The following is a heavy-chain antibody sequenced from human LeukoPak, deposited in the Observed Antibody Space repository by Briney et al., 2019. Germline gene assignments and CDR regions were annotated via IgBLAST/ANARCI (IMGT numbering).Heavy chain of an antibody. CDR1: GFTVSKAL. CDR2: IDTEGSTT. Sequence: GGALRLSCTASGFTVSKALMHWVREVPGKGLVWVARIDTEGSTTHYADSVRGRFTISRDNAKNTLYLQMNILRAEDTAVYYCVRDRDGYNYWGQGTLVTVSS. D-gene: IGHD5-24*01. J-gene: IGHJ4*02. CDR3: VRDRDGYNY. V-gene: IGHV3-74*01.